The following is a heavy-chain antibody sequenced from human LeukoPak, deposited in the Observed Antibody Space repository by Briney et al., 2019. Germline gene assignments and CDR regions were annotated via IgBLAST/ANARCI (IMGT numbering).Heavy chain of an antibody. CDR3: AKAGRGNSLSGFDY. CDR1: GFTFSSYA. CDR2: ISGSGGST. J-gene: IGHJ4*02. Sequence: GGSLRLSCAASGFTFSSYAMSWVRQAPGKGLEWVSAISGSGGSTYYADSVKGRFTISRDNSKNTPYLQMNSLRAEDTAVYYCAKAGRGNSLSGFDYWGQGTLVTVSS. V-gene: IGHV3-23*01. D-gene: IGHD4-23*01.